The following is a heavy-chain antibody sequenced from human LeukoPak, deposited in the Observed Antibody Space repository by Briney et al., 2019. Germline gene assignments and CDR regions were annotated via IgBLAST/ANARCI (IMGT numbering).Heavy chain of an antibody. CDR3: AREVAVAFDS. CDR2: ISSTSSYI. Sequence: TWGSLRLSCAASGFTLSSYSMNWVRQAPGKGLEWVSSISSTSSYIYYADSVKGRFTISRDNAKNSLYLQTNSLRAEDTAVYYCAREVAVAFDSWGQGTLVTVSS. J-gene: IGHJ4*02. D-gene: IGHD6-19*01. V-gene: IGHV3-21*01. CDR1: GFTLSSYS.